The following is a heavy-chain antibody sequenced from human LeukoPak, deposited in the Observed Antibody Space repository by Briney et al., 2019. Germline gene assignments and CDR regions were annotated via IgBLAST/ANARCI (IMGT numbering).Heavy chain of an antibody. CDR1: GFTFSRNW. D-gene: IGHD3-22*01. J-gene: IGHJ3*02. V-gene: IGHV3-30*18. Sequence: GGSLRLSCVASGFTFSRNWMSWVRQAPGKGLEWVAVISYDGSNKYYADSVKGRFTISRDNSKNTLYLQMNSLRAEDTAVYYCAKDQGKGYYYDSSGYYGAFDIWGQGTMVTVSS. CDR3: AKDQGKGYYYDSSGYYGAFDI. CDR2: ISYDGSNK.